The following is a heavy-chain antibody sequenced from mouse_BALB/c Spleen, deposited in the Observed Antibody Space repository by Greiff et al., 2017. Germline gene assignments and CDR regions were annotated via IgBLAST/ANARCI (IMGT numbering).Heavy chain of an antibody. J-gene: IGHJ3*01. CDR3: ARAVRGTSAY. D-gene: IGHD3-3*01. CDR1: GFSLTSYG. V-gene: IGHV2-9*02. Sequence: QVQLQQSGPGLVAPSQSLSITCTVSGFSLTSYGVHWVRQPPGKGLEWLGVIWAGGSTNYNSALMSRLSISKDNSKSQVFLKMNSLQTDDTAMYYCARAVRGTSAYWGQGTLVTVSA. CDR2: IWAGGST.